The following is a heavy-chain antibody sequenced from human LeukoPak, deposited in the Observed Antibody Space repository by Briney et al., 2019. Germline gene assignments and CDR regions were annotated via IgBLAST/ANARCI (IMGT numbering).Heavy chain of an antibody. D-gene: IGHD2-2*01. J-gene: IGHJ4*02. V-gene: IGHV3-7*01. CDR1: GFTFSTYY. Sequence: GGSLRLPCAASGFTFSTYYMTWVRQAPGKGLEWVAGIKQDGSENYYVDSVKGRFTISRDNSKSSLPLQMNSLRAEDTALYFCARERYCTSATCYVGTPFDYWGQGTLVTVSS. CDR3: ARERYCTSATCYVGTPFDY. CDR2: IKQDGSEN.